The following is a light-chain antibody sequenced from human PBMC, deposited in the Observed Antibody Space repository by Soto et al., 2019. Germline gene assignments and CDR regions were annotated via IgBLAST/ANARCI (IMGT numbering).Light chain of an antibody. V-gene: IGKV3-20*01. J-gene: IGKJ3*01. Sequence: EIVLTQSPGTLSLSPGERATLSCRASQRVSSSYLAWYQKKPGQAPRLLIYGAASRATGIPARFSGSGSGTDFTLTISRLEPEDFAVYYCQQYDSSPITFGPGTKVDIK. CDR2: GAA. CDR3: QQYDSSPIT. CDR1: QRVSSSY.